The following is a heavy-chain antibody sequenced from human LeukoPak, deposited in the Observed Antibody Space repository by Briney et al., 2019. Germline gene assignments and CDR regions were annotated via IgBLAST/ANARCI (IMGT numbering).Heavy chain of an antibody. CDR3: ASLGHCSGGSCYYFDY. CDR1: GGSISSYY. J-gene: IGHJ4*02. D-gene: IGHD2-15*01. V-gene: IGHV4-59*01. Sequence: PSETLSLTCTVSGGSISSYYWNWIRQPPGKGLEWIGYIYYSGSTNYNPSLKSRVTISVDTSKNQFSLKLSSVTAADTAVYYCASLGHCSGGSCYYFDYWGQGTLVTVSS. CDR2: IYYSGST.